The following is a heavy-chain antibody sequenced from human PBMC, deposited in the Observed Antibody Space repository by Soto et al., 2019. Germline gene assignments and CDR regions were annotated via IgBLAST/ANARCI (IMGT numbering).Heavy chain of an antibody. CDR3: ARDSNGFNVLSQ. Sequence: LSLTCTVSGGSISSSGYYWTWIRQHPGRGLEWIGYIYYSGRTYYNPSLKSRVTISVDTSKDQFPLKLSSVTAADTAVYYCARDSNGFNVLSQWGQGILVTVSS. D-gene: IGHD2-8*01. CDR2: IYYSGRT. V-gene: IGHV4-31*03. CDR1: GGSISSSGYY. J-gene: IGHJ4*02.